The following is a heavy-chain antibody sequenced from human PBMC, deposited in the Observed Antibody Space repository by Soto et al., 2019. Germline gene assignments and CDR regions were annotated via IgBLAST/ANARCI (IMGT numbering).Heavy chain of an antibody. J-gene: IGHJ6*02. CDR3: AKDHGQQLVHYYYYGMDV. D-gene: IGHD6-13*01. Sequence: GGSLRLSCAASGFTFSSYVMHWVRQAPGKGLEWVAVISYDGSNKYYADSVKDRFTISRDNSKNTLYLQMNSLRAEDTAVYYCAKDHGQQLVHYYYYGMDVWGQGTTVTVSS. CDR1: GFTFSSYV. V-gene: IGHV3-30*18. CDR2: ISYDGSNK.